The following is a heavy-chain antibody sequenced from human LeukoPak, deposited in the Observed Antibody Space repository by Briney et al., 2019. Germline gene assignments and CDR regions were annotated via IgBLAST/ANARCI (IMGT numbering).Heavy chain of an antibody. V-gene: IGHV3-21*01. D-gene: IGHD1-14*01. J-gene: IGHJ4*02. CDR1: GFTFSSYS. CDR3: ARGYGTDY. CDR2: ISGSSSYI. Sequence: GGSLRLSCAASGFTFSSYSMNWVRQAPGKGLEWVSSISGSSSYIYYADSVKGRFTISRDNAKNSLYLQMNSLRAEDTAVYYCARGYGTDYWGQGTLVTVSS.